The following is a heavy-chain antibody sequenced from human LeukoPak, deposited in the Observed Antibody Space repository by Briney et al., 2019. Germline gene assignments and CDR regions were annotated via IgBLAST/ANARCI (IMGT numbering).Heavy chain of an antibody. CDR2: MLDTVTT. D-gene: IGHD5-18*01. J-gene: IGHJ4*02. V-gene: IGHV4-59*11. Sequence: SETLSLTCAVSGASMSTHYWSWIRQPPGKGLEWIGYMLDTVTTKDNPSLKSRFTLSADTSKNQFSLRLTSVTAADTAVYYCATIKRGNIFGYFDFWGQGIPVTVSS. CDR1: GASMSTHY. CDR3: ATIKRGNIFGYFDF.